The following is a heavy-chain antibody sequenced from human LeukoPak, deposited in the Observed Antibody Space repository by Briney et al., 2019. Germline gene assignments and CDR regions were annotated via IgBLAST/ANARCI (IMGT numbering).Heavy chain of an antibody. V-gene: IGHV1-2*02. Sequence: GASVKVSCKASGYTFTGYYMHWVRQAPGQGLEWMGWINPNSGGTNYAQKFRGRVTMTRDTSISTAYMELSRLRSDDTAVYYCARDQESDFWSGYYDAFDIWGQGTMVTVSS. CDR3: ARDQESDFWSGYYDAFDI. J-gene: IGHJ3*02. CDR1: GYTFTGYY. D-gene: IGHD3-3*01. CDR2: INPNSGGT.